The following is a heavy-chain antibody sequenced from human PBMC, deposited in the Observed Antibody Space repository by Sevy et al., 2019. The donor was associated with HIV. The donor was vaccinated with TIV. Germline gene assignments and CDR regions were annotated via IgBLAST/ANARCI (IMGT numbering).Heavy chain of an antibody. Sequence: ASVKVSCKASGYTFTGYYMHWVRQAPGQGLEWMGWIIPNSGGTNYAQKFQGRVTMTRDTSISTAYMELSRLRSDDTAVYYCARDPVFTVTTYFDYWGQGTLVTVSS. CDR2: IIPNSGGT. CDR1: GYTFTGYY. V-gene: IGHV1-2*02. D-gene: IGHD4-17*01. CDR3: ARDPVFTVTTYFDY. J-gene: IGHJ4*02.